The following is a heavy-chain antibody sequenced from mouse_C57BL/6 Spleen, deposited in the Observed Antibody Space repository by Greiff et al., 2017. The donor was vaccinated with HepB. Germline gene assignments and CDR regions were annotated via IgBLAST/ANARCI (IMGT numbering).Heavy chain of an antibody. CDR1: GYTFTDYE. CDR3: TRDEGIYYGNYVGAY. V-gene: IGHV1-15*01. D-gene: IGHD2-1*01. Sequence: QVQLQQSGAELVRPGASVTLSCKASGYTFTDYEMHWVKQTPVHGLEWIGAIDPETGGTAYNQKFKGKAILTADKSSSTAYMELRSLTSEDSAVYYCTRDEGIYYGNYVGAYWGQGTLVTVSA. J-gene: IGHJ3*01. CDR2: IDPETGGT.